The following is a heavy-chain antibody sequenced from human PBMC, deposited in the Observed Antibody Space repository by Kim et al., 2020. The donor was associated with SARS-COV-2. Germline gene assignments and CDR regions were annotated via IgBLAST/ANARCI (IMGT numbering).Heavy chain of an antibody. D-gene: IGHD5-12*01. CDR2: ST. Sequence: STYYGTSVRGRFTGSRDSASNTLYLQMSSLRFDDTAIYYCVKGAWLDYWGPGALVTVSS. V-gene: IGHV3-23*01. J-gene: IGHJ4*02. CDR3: VKGAWLDY.